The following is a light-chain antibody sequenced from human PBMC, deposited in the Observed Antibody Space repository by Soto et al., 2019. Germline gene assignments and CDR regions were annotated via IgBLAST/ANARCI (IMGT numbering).Light chain of an antibody. CDR3: CSYAGSSTLVV. V-gene: IGLV2-23*01. CDR2: EGS. CDR1: SSDVGSYNL. J-gene: IGLJ2*01. Sequence: QSVLTQPASVSGSPGQSITISCTGTSSDVGSYNLVSWYQQHPGKAPKLMIYEGSKRPSGVSNRFSGSKSGNTASLTISGLQGEDEADYYCCSYAGSSTLVVFRGGTKLTVL.